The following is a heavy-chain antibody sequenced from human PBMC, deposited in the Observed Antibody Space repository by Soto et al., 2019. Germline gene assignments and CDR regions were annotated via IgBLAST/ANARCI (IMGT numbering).Heavy chain of an antibody. CDR2: TKHKAERFAT. V-gene: IGHV3-72*01. CDR1: GFTFSDHY. D-gene: IGHD1-1*01. CDR3: VNFTSGRPS. Sequence: EVHLVESGGGLVQPGGSLRLSCAVSGFTFSDHYMDWVRQAPGKGLEWVGRTKHKAERFATEYAASVKGRFAISRDDSKYSLYLQMDSLRTEDTAVYYCVNFTSGRPSWGQGTLVTVSS. J-gene: IGHJ4*02.